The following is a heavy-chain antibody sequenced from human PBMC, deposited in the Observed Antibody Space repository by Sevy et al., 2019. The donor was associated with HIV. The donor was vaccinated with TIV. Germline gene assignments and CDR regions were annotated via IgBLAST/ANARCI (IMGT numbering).Heavy chain of an antibody. Sequence: GGSLRLSCAASGFTFSSDGMHWVRRAPGKALEWVGLIAFDGNKRYYPDSVKGRFTISRDNSKNTLYLQMNGLRAEDTAVYYCAKGEGYCSGGSCNPGVSWGQGTLVTVSS. V-gene: IGHV3-30*18. D-gene: IGHD2-15*01. CDR3: AKGEGYCSGGSCNPGVS. CDR2: IAFDGNKR. CDR1: GFTFSSDG. J-gene: IGHJ5*02.